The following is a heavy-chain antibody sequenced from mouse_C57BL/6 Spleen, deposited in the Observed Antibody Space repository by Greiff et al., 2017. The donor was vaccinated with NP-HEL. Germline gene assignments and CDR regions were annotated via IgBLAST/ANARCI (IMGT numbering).Heavy chain of an antibody. J-gene: IGHJ4*01. CDR3: AKDPRGYAMDY. Sequence: VKLMESGAELARPGASVKLSCKASGYTFTSYGISWVKQRTGQGLEWIGEIYPRSGNTYYNEKFKGKATLTADKSSSTAYMELRSLTSEDSAVYFCAKDPRGYAMDYWGQGTSVTVSS. V-gene: IGHV1-81*01. CDR1: GYTFTSYG. CDR2: IYPRSGNT.